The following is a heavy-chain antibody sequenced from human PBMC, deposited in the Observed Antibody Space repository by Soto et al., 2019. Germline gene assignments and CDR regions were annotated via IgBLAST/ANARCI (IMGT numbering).Heavy chain of an antibody. J-gene: IGHJ4*02. V-gene: IGHV3-30*18. D-gene: IGHD6-19*01. CDR3: AKEAPGGWHFFDT. CDR2: ISDDGSQK. Sequence: GWSLRLSCAASGFTFRTYGMHWVRQAPGKGLEWVAFISDDGSQKYYGDSVKGRFTISRDNSKNTLSLRMISLRTEDTSVYYCAKEAPGGWHFFDTWGQGTLVTVYS. CDR1: GFTFRTYG.